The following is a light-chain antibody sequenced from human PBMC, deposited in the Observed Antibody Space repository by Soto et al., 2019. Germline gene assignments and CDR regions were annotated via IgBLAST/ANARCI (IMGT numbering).Light chain of an antibody. CDR3: QQYNNWPTMST. CDR1: QNVGRN. V-gene: IGKV3-15*01. Sequence: EIVMTQSPDTLSVSPGERATLYCRASQNVGRNLAWYQQRPGQAPRILIHDTSTRAADIPARFSGSVSGTEFTLTINSLQPEDFVIYYCQQYNNWPTMSTFGQGNKLEMK. J-gene: IGKJ2*01. CDR2: DTS.